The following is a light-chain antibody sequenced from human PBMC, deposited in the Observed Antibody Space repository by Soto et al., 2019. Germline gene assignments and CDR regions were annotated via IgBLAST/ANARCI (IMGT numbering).Light chain of an antibody. V-gene: IGLV2-14*01. CDR2: EVT. CDR3: SSHTAYNPRV. Sequence: QSVLTQPASVSGSPGQSIAISCTGTSSDVGGYNFVSWYQQHPGEAPKLIIHEVTNRPSGVSDRFSGSKSGNTASLTISGLQADDEADYYCSSHTAYNPRVFGSRTKVTVL. CDR1: SSDVGGYNF. J-gene: IGLJ1*01.